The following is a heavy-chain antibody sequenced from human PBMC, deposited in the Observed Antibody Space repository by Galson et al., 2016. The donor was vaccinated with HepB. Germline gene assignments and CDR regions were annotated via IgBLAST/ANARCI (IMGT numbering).Heavy chain of an antibody. Sequence: SVKVSCKASGYRFFTYGISWVRQAPGQGLEWLGWISANSGNTIYAQRLQGRVALTTDTSTSTAYMELRSLRSDDTAVYYCAETTYCDVGGCYNSYGLDVWGQGTTVTVSS. CDR2: ISANSGNT. V-gene: IGHV1-18*04. CDR3: AETTYCDVGGCYNSYGLDV. J-gene: IGHJ6*02. CDR1: GYRFFTYG. D-gene: IGHD2-15*01.